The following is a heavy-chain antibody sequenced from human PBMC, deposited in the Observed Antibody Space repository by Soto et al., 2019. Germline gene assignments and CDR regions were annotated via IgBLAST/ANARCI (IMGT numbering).Heavy chain of an antibody. J-gene: IGHJ4*02. Sequence: EMQLLESGGGLVQPGESLRLSCAASGFTFSSYAISWVRQAPGKGLEWASVISAGGGSTYYAESVKGRFTISRDNSKSSLYLQMNSLRVEDTAIYYCAKSSGGLTTTGRRHADYWGQGTLVTVSS. CDR2: ISAGGGST. V-gene: IGHV3-23*01. CDR1: GFTFSSYA. CDR3: AKSSGGLTTTGRRHADY. D-gene: IGHD1-1*01.